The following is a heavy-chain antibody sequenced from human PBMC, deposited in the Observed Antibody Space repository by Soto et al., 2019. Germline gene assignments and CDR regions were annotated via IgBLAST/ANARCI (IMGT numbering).Heavy chain of an antibody. V-gene: IGHV4-34*01. CDR3: ASPGYCSDGTCYPDY. CDR1: GGSFSGYY. CDR2: INHSGST. Sequence: SETLSLTCAVYGGSFSGYYWSWIRQPPGKGLEWIGEINHSGSTNYNPSLKSRVTISVDTSKNQFSLKLSSVTAADTAVYYCASPGYCSDGTCYPDYWGQGTRVTVSS. D-gene: IGHD2-15*01. J-gene: IGHJ4*02.